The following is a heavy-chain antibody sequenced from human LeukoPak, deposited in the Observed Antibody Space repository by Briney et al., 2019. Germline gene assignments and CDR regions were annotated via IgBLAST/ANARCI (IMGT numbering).Heavy chain of an antibody. J-gene: IGHJ3*02. CDR1: GYTFTSYG. Sequence: ASVKVSCKASGYTFTSYGISWVRQPPGQGLEWMGWISAYNGNTNYAQKLQGRVTMTTDTSTSTAYMELRSLRSDDTAVYYCASIAAAGARDAFDIWGQGTMVTVSS. CDR2: ISAYNGNT. D-gene: IGHD6-13*01. CDR3: ASIAAAGARDAFDI. V-gene: IGHV1-18*01.